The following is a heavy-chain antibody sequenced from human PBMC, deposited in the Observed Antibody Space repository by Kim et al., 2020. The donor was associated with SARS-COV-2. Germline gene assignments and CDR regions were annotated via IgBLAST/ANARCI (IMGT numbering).Heavy chain of an antibody. D-gene: IGHD3-9*01. Sequence: SVKVSCKASGGTFSSYAISWVRQAPGQGLEWMGRIIPILGIANYAQKFQGRVTITADKSTSTAYMELSSLRSEDTAVYYCASYYDILTGYHSPYYYGMDVWGQGTTVTVSS. CDR1: GGTFSSYA. J-gene: IGHJ6*02. V-gene: IGHV1-69*04. CDR3: ASYYDILTGYHSPYYYGMDV. CDR2: IIPILGIA.